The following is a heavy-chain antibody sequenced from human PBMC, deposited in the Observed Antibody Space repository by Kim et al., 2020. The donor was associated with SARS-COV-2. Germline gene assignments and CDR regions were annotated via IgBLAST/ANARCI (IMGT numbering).Heavy chain of an antibody. D-gene: IGHD6-13*01. Sequence: SETLSLTCAVYGGSFSGYYWSWIRQPPGKGLEWIGEINHSGSTNYNPSHKSRVTISVDTSKNQFSLKLSSVTAADTAVYYSARDQQLVRANWFGPWGQGTLVTVSS. J-gene: IGHJ5*02. CDR2: INHSGST. CDR1: GGSFSGYY. V-gene: IGHV4-34*01. CDR3: ARDQQLVRANWFGP.